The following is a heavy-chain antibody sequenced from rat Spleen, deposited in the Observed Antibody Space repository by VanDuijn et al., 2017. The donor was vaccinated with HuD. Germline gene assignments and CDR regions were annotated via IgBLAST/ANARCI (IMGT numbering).Heavy chain of an antibody. V-gene: IGHV5-58*01. CDR2: ISSDGINT. Sequence: EVQLVETGGGLVQPGRSLKLSCVASGFTFSKYWMYWVRQAPGKGLEWVSSISSDGINTYYPDSVKGRFTISRDNAKSTLYLQMDSLRSEDTATYYCATAGTRVSRFAYWGQGTLVTVSS. CDR1: GFTFSKYW. D-gene: IGHD1-4*01. J-gene: IGHJ3*01. CDR3: ATAGTRVSRFAY.